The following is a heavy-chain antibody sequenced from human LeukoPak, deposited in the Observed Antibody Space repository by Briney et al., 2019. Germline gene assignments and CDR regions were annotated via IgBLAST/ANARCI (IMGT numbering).Heavy chain of an antibody. CDR1: GDSISPYY. D-gene: IGHD3-16*01. CDR2: IYYSGTT. Sequence: SETLSLTCTVSGDSISPYYWSWLRQPPGKGLEWIAYIYYSGTTNYNPSLKSRVTISVDTSNNQFSLKPSSVTAADTAVYYCARHAHWGTGLVPYWGQGTLVTVSS. V-gene: IGHV4-59*08. J-gene: IGHJ4*02. CDR3: ARHAHWGTGLVPY.